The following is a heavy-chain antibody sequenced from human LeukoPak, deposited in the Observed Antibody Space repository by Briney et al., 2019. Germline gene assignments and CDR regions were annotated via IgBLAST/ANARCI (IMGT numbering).Heavy chain of an antibody. J-gene: IGHJ5*02. V-gene: IGHV1-2*04. CDR2: INPNSGGT. CDR3: ARSEPVVAARSLFDP. Sequence: GASVKVSCKASGYTFTGYYMHWVRQAPGQGLEWMGLINPNSGGTNYAQKFQGWVTMTRDTSISTAYMELSRLRSDDTAVYNCARSEPVVAARSLFDPWGQGTLVTVSS. CDR1: GYTFTGYY. D-gene: IGHD2-15*01.